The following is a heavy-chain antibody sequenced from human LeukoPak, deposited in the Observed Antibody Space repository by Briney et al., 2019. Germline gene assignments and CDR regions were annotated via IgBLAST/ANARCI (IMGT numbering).Heavy chain of an antibody. CDR2: ISYDGSNK. V-gene: IGHV3-30*04. Sequence: GRSLRLSCAASGFTFSSYAMHWVRQAPGKGLEWVAVISYDGSNKYYADPVKGRFTISRDNSKNTLYLQMNSLRAEDTAVYYCASPYSSGWYGEAFDYWGQGTLVTVSS. D-gene: IGHD6-19*01. CDR1: GFTFSSYA. J-gene: IGHJ4*02. CDR3: ASPYSSGWYGEAFDY.